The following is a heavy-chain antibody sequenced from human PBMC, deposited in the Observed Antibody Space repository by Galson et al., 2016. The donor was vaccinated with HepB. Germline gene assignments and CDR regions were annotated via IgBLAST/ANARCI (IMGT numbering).Heavy chain of an antibody. V-gene: IGHV1-18*04. J-gene: IGHJ4*02. CDR1: GYTFTING. D-gene: IGHD2/OR15-2a*01. Sequence: SVKVSCKASGYTFTINGISWVRQAPGEGLEWMGWISAYSGNTIYAQQFQGRVTMTKDTSTSTAYMELRSLRSDDTAVYYCARDREYTFDNWGRGTLVTVSS. CDR3: ARDREYTFDN. CDR2: ISAYSGNT.